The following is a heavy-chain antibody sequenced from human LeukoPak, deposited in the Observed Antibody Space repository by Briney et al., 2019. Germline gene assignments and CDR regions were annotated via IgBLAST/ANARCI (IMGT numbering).Heavy chain of an antibody. CDR1: GYSFTIYW. J-gene: IGHJ5*02. D-gene: IGHD6-13*01. CDR2: IYPGDSDT. CDR3: ARRGGWVAAGTGWFDP. Sequence: GESLKISCKGSGYSFTIYWIGWVRQMPGKGLEWMGIIYPGDSDTRYSPSFQGQVTISADKSISTAYLQWSSLKASDTAMYYCARRGGWVAAGTGWFDPWGQGTLVTVSS. V-gene: IGHV5-51*01.